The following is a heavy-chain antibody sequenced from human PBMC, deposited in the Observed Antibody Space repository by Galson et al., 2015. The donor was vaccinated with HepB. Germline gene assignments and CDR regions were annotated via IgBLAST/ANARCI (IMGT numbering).Heavy chain of an antibody. CDR3: ARELKPRGPYCSSTSCYHPFDY. V-gene: IGHV1-69*04. J-gene: IGHJ4*02. Sequence: SVKVSCKASGGTFSSYAISWVRQAPGQGLEWMERIIPILGIANYAQKFQGRVTITADKSTSTAYMELSSLRSEDTAVYYCARELKPRGPYCSSTSCYHPFDYWGQGTLVTVSS. CDR2: IIPILGIA. CDR1: GGTFSSYA. D-gene: IGHD2-2*01.